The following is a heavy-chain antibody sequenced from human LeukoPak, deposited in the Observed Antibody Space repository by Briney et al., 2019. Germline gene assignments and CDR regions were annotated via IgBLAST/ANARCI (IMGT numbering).Heavy chain of an antibody. D-gene: IGHD3-3*01. J-gene: IGHJ4*02. CDR1: GFTFSSYS. CDR3: ARGLRFLEWLLVPTIDY. Sequence: PGGSLRLSCAASGFTFSSYSMNWVRQAPGKGLEWVSSISSSSSYIYYADSVKGQFTISRDNAKNSLYLQMNSLRAEDTAVYYCARGLRFLEWLLVPTIDYWGQGTLVTVSS. V-gene: IGHV3-21*01. CDR2: ISSSSSYI.